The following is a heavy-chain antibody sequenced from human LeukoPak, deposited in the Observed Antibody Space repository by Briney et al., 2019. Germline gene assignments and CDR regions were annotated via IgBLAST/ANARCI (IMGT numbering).Heavy chain of an antibody. J-gene: IGHJ3*02. D-gene: IGHD5-18*01. V-gene: IGHV4-59*12. Sequence: PSETLSLTCTVSGGSISSYYWSWIRQPPGKGLEWIGYIYYSGSTNYNPSLKSRVTISVDTSKNQFSLKLSSVTAADTAVYYCAREGRVDTQKEDAFDIWGQGTMVTVSS. CDR2: IYYSGST. CDR3: AREGRVDTQKEDAFDI. CDR1: GGSISSYY.